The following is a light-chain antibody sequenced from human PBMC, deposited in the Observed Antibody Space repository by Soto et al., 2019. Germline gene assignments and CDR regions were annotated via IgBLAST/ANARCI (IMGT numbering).Light chain of an antibody. V-gene: IGKV1-5*01. CDR3: QQCNTFWT. CDR1: HSITNW. Sequence: DIQMTQSPSTLSASVGDRVTITCRASHSITNWLAWYQQKPGKAPKLLIYDVSSLESGVPSRFSGSGSGTEFTLTISSLQPDDFATYYCQQCNTFWTFGQGTKVDIK. J-gene: IGKJ1*01. CDR2: DVS.